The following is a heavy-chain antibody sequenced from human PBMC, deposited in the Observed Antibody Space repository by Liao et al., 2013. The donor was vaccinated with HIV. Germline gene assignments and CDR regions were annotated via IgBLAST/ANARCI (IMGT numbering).Heavy chain of an antibody. CDR2: IYTSGST. Sequence: QLQLQESGPGLVKPSQTLSLTCTVSGGSISSGSYYWNWIRQPAGKGLEWIGRIYTSGSTNYNPSLKSRVTISVDTSKNQFSLKLSSVTAADTAVYYCARGSIAARLGGYFDYWGQGTLVTVSS. J-gene: IGHJ4*02. D-gene: IGHD6-6*01. CDR3: ARGSIAARLGGYFDY. CDR1: GGSISSGSYY. V-gene: IGHV4-61*02.